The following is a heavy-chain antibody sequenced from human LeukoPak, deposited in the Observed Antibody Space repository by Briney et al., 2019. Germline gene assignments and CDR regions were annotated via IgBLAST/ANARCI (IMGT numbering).Heavy chain of an antibody. CDR3: ARRGTTCTGDKCYPDGLDY. J-gene: IGHJ4*02. D-gene: IGHD2-8*02. V-gene: IGHV5-51*01. CDR1: GFLFTNYW. Sequence: PGESLQISCTGSGFLFTNYWIDWVRQVPGKGLEYMGIIYPGDSDTRYSPSFQGQVTISADKSISTAYLQWSSLKASDTAIYYCARRGTTCTGDKCYPDGLDYWGQGTLVSVSS. CDR2: IYPGDSDT.